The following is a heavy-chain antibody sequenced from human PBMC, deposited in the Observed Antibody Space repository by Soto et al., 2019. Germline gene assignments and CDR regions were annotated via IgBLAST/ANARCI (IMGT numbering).Heavy chain of an antibody. D-gene: IGHD6-25*01. CDR1: GFTFSSYG. Sequence: GGSLRLSCAASGFTFSSYGMHWVRQAPGKGLEWVAVIWYDGSNKYYADSVKGRFTISRDNSKNTLYLQMNSLRAEDTAVYYCARGGPSYYYMDVWGKGTTVTVSS. V-gene: IGHV3-33*01. CDR2: IWYDGSNK. CDR3: ARGGPSYYYMDV. J-gene: IGHJ6*03.